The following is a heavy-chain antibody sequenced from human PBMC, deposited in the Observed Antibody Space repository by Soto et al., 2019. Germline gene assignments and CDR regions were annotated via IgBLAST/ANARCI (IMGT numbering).Heavy chain of an antibody. V-gene: IGHV1-69*01. CDR3: AKEGPYDYVWGTIRKFDY. D-gene: IGHD3-16*01. Sequence: QVLLVQSGAEVKKPGSSVKVSCKASGGTFNFYAISWVRQAPGQGLEWMGGIIPMFGTANYTQKFQGRVTITAGESTSTVYMEVNRLRSDDTAVYYCAKEGPYDYVWGTIRKFDYWGQGTLVTVSS. J-gene: IGHJ4*02. CDR1: GGTFNFYA. CDR2: IIPMFGTA.